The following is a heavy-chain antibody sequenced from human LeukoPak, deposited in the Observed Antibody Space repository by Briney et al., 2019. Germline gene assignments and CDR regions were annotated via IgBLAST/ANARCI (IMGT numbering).Heavy chain of an antibody. Sequence: SETLSLTCTVSGGSISSGSYYCSWIRQPAGKGLEWIGHIYKSGSTNYNPSLKSRVTVSVDTSKNQFSLKLSSVTAADTAVYYCAGSTYSSGNFDYWGQGTLVTVSS. J-gene: IGHJ4*02. CDR3: AGSTYSSGNFDY. D-gene: IGHD6-19*01. V-gene: IGHV4-61*09. CDR2: IYKSGST. CDR1: GGSISSGSYY.